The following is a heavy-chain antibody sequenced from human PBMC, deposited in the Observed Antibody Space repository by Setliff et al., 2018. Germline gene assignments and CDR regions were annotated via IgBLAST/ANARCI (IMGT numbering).Heavy chain of an antibody. D-gene: IGHD3-22*01. V-gene: IGHV1-18*01. Sequence: ASVKVSCKASGYTFDTYGISWVRQAPGQGLEWVGWISPYNGDKNSAQKFQGRVTLTTDTSTGTAYMELGSLTSDDTAIYYCARINFYVSSGYYYAPDYWGPGTLVTSPQ. J-gene: IGHJ4*02. CDR2: ISPYNGDK. CDR1: GYTFDTYG. CDR3: ARINFYVSSGYYYAPDY.